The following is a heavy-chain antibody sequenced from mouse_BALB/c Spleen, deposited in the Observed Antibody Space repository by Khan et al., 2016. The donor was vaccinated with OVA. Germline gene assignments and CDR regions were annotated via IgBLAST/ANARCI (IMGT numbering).Heavy chain of an antibody. J-gene: IGHJ4*01. CDR1: GFIFSSYA. Sequence: EVELVESGGGLVKPGGSLKLSCSASGFIFSSYAMSWVRQTPEKRLELVATISSGGHYTFYPDSVKGRFTISRDNARNTLYLQMSSLRSEDTAMHYGASSLVDYHAMDYWGQGTSVTVSS. CDR3: ASSLVDYHAMDY. CDR2: ISSGGHYT. V-gene: IGHV5-9-3*01. D-gene: IGHD2-2*01.